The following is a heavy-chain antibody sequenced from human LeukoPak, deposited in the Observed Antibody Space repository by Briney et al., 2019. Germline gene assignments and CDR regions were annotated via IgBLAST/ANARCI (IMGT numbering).Heavy chain of an antibody. CDR3: AKGGSTRPWSFDI. CDR2: ISFKNGNT. D-gene: IGHD2-2*01. CDR1: GYTLINHG. Sequence: ASVKVSCKASGYTLINHGISWVRQAPGQGLEWMGWISFKNGNTNSAQKLQGRVTMTTDTSTSTAYMELMSLRSDDTAVYYCAKGGSTRPWSFDIWGQGTMVTVSS. V-gene: IGHV1-18*01. J-gene: IGHJ3*02.